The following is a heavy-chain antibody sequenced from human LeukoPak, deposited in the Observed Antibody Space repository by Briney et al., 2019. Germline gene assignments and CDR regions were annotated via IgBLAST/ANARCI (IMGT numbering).Heavy chain of an antibody. V-gene: IGHV3-7*01. CDR2: IRVDGSTE. D-gene: IGHD1-26*01. CDR1: GFTFSSYA. J-gene: IGHJ3*02. CDR3: ATYSGPDKWDASDM. Sequence: PGGSLRLSCAASGFTFSSYAMIWVRQAPGKGLEWVSTIRVDGSTEYPVDSMKGRFTISRDNAKNSLHLQMNSLRAEDAAIYYCATYSGPDKWDASDMWGQGTLVTVSS.